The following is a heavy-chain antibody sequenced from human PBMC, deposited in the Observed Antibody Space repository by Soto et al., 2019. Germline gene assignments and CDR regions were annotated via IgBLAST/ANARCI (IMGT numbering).Heavy chain of an antibody. CDR1: GYTFMTYA. V-gene: IGHV1-3*01. CDR2: INPGNGNT. J-gene: IGHJ4*02. D-gene: IGHD3-10*01. CDR3: ARVRMLWYGELSH. Sequence: QVQLVQSGAEVKKPGASVKISCKTSGYTFMTYALHWVRQAPGQRPEWMGWINPGNGNTEYSQKLQGRVTITRDTSARTVSMAVANMTSADTAVYYCARVRMLWYGELSHWGQGTQVIVSA.